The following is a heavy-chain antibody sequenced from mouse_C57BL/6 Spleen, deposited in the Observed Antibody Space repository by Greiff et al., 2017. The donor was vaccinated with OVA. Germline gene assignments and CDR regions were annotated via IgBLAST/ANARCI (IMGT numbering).Heavy chain of an antibody. CDR3: ARGGYSNYFDD. V-gene: IGHV1-69*01. CDR1: GYTFTSYW. CDR2: IDPSDSYT. Sequence: QVQLQQPGAELVMPGASVKLSCKASGYTFTSYWMNWVKQRPGQGLEWIGDIDPSDSYTNYNKKFKGKSTLTVDKSSSTAYMQLSSLTSEDSAVYYSARGGYSNYFDDWGQGTTLTVSS. J-gene: IGHJ2*01. D-gene: IGHD2-5*01.